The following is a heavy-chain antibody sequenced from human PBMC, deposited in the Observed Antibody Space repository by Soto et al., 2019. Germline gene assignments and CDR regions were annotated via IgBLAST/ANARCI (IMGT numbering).Heavy chain of an antibody. J-gene: IGHJ6*02. V-gene: IGHV4-61*03. CDR3: AREWGLLPYYVMNV. D-gene: IGHD7-27*01. Sequence: SETLSLTCIVSGDSVTSGSYYWTWLRQPPGKGLEWIGYISYTGRTKYSPSLQSRVTISVDTSKNDFSLNLSSVTAADTAVYFCAREWGLLPYYVMNVWGHGTAVTVSS. CDR1: GDSVTSGSYY. CDR2: ISYTGRT.